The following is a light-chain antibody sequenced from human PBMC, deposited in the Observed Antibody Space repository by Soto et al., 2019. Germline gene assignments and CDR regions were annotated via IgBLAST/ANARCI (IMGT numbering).Light chain of an antibody. CDR2: GAS. J-gene: IGKJ5*01. CDR3: QKYGSSPT. V-gene: IGKV3-20*01. CDR1: QSVSNNY. Sequence: EIVLTQSPGTLSLSPGEXATLSCRASQSVSNNYLAWYQQKPGQAPRRLIYGASTRATGIPDRFSGSGSGTDFTPTIGRLEPEDFAVYYCQKYGSSPTFGEGTRLDNK.